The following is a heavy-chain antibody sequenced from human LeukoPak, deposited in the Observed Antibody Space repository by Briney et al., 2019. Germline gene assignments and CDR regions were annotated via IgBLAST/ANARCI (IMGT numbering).Heavy chain of an antibody. CDR3: ARRAGAYSHPYDY. J-gene: IGHJ4*02. V-gene: IGHV3-30*04. Sequence: GGSLRLSCAASGFTFSSYAMHWVRQAPGKGLEWVAIMSYDGSDKNYADSVKGRFTISRDNSKNTLFLQMNTLRTEDTAVYYCARRAGAYSHPYDYWGQGTLVTVSS. CDR2: MSYDGSDK. D-gene: IGHD4/OR15-4a*01. CDR1: GFTFSSYA.